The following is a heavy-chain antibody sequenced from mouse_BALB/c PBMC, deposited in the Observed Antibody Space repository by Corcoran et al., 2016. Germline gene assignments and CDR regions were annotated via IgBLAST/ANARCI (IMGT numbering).Heavy chain of an antibody. CDR3: ARSGGYSYAMDY. CDR1: GYTFTNYG. Sequence: QIQLVQSGPELKKPGETVKISCKASGYTFTNYGMNWVKQAPGKGLKWMGWINTYTGEPTYADDFKGRFAFSLETSASTAYLQINNLKNEDMATYFCARSGGYSYAMDYWGQGTSVTVSS. J-gene: IGHJ4*01. V-gene: IGHV9-1*02. CDR2: INTYTGEP. D-gene: IGHD2-3*01.